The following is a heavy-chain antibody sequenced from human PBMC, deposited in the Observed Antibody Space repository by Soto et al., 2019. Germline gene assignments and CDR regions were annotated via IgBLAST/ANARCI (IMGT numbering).Heavy chain of an antibody. J-gene: IGHJ4*02. CDR2: ISSTGTTI. CDR1: GFTFGDYY. Sequence: QERLVESGGGLVKPGGSLRLSCETSGFTFGDYYMSWIRQAPGRGLEWDSLISSTGTTIQYADSVKGRFTISRDNVRSPLFLMMNNLKSEDTAVYYCARDLRFVDLHYYFDSWGQGTLVTVSS. CDR3: ARDLRFVDLHYYFDS. D-gene: IGHD3-10*01. V-gene: IGHV3-11*01.